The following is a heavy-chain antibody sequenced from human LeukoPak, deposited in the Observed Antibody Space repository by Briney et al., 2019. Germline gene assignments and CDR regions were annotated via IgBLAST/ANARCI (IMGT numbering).Heavy chain of an antibody. D-gene: IGHD3-22*01. Sequence: SGPTLVKPTQTLTLTCSFSGFSLSTSGVGVGWIRQPPGKALEWLTLIYWNDANRYSPPLKSRLTITKDTYKNQVVLTLTDVDPVDTATYYCAHSSRDSSDYSPGWDYWGQGTLVTVSS. CDR3: AHSSRDSSDYSPGWDY. CDR2: IYWNDAN. CDR1: GFSLSTSGVG. J-gene: IGHJ4*02. V-gene: IGHV2-5*01.